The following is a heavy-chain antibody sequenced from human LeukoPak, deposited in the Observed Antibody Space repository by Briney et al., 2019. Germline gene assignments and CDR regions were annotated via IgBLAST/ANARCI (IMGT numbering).Heavy chain of an antibody. D-gene: IGHD5-18*01. CDR1: GYTLTELS. Sequence: ASVNVSCKVSGYTLTELSMHWVRQAPGKGLEWMGGFDPEDGETIYAQKFQGRVTMTEDTSTDTAYMELSSLRSEDTAVYYCASAPLLDTAMVPYNWFDPWGQGTLVTVSS. CDR3: ASAPLLDTAMVPYNWFDP. J-gene: IGHJ5*02. CDR2: FDPEDGET. V-gene: IGHV1-24*01.